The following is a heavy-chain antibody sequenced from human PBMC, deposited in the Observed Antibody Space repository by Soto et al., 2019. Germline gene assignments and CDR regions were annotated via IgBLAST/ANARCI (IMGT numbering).Heavy chain of an antibody. CDR3: ARGKYRSPTSGVDY. J-gene: IGHJ4*02. CDR2: ISFDGNNK. D-gene: IGHD6-6*01. V-gene: IGHV3-30-3*01. CDR1: GFTFSSYA. Sequence: GGSLRLSCADSGFTFSSYAMLWVRQAPGKGLEWVAVISFDGNNKYYADSVKGRFTISRDNSKNTLYVQTNSLRPEDTAVYYCARGKYRSPTSGVDYWGQGTLVTVSS.